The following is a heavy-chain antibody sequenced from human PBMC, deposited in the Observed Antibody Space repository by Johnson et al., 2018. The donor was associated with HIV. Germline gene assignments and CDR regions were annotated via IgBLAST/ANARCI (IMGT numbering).Heavy chain of an antibody. V-gene: IGHV3-20*04. CDR1: GFTVSSNY. Sequence: VQLVESGGGLVQPGGSLRLSCAASGFTVSSNYMSWVRQAPGKGLEWVSGINWDGGSTGYADSVKGRFTISRDNAKNCLYLQMNSLRAEDTALYYCARDRQAVRGTFDIWGQGTMVTVSS. J-gene: IGHJ3*02. CDR2: INWDGGST. CDR3: ARDRQAVRGTFDI. D-gene: IGHD6-19*01.